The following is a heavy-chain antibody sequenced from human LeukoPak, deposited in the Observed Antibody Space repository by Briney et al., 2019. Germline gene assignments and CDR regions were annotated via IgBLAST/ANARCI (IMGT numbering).Heavy chain of an antibody. CDR3: ARDVARYNYGLDY. D-gene: IGHD5-18*01. CDR1: GFTFSNYW. Sequence: PGGSLRLSCAASGFTFSNYWMSWVRQVPGKGLEWVANIKQEGSEKTYVDSVKGRFTISRDNAKNSLYLQMNSLRAEDTAVYYCARDVARYNYGLDYWGQGTLVTVSS. V-gene: IGHV3-7*01. CDR2: IKQEGSEK. J-gene: IGHJ4*02.